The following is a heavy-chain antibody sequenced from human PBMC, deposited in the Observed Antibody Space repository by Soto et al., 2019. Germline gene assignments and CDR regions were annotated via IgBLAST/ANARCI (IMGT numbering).Heavy chain of an antibody. V-gene: IGHV1-2*04. CDR3: TRTATTYYYYGMDV. J-gene: IGHJ6*02. CDR2: INPNSGGT. Sequence: GASVKVSCKASGYTFTGCYMHWVRQAPGQGLEWMGWINPNSGGTNYAQKFQGWVTMTRDTSISTAYMELSRLRSDDTAVYYCTRTATTYYYYGMDVWGQGTTVTVSS. D-gene: IGHD1-7*01. CDR1: GYTFTGCY.